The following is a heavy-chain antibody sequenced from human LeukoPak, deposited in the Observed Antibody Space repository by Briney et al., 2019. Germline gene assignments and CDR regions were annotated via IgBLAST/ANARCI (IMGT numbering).Heavy chain of an antibody. CDR2: ISSTGGTT. CDR1: GITFSSYG. CDR3: ARDQTSVLRYFDWSLNWFDP. Sequence: GGSLRLSCAASGITFSSYGMSWVRQAPGKGLEWVSSISSTGGTTYYADSVKGRFTISRDNSKNTLYLQMNSLRAEDTAVYYCARDQTSVLRYFDWSLNWFDPWGQGTLVTVSS. V-gene: IGHV3-23*01. D-gene: IGHD3-9*01. J-gene: IGHJ5*02.